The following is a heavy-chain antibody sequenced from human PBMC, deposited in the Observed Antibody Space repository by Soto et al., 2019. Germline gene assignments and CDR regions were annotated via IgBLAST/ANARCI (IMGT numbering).Heavy chain of an antibody. V-gene: IGHV3-74*01. CDR2: IRSDGGDT. CDR1: GFTFSSYW. Sequence: EVQLVESGGGLLQPGGSLRLSCAASGFTFSSYWMHWVRQAPGKGLVWVSRIRSDGGDTNYADSVKGRFTISRDNAKKTRYRQMNSLRAEETAVYYCARDRIIGSGSCDNWGLGTLVTVSS. D-gene: IGHD3-10*01. CDR3: ARDRIIGSGSCDN. J-gene: IGHJ4*02.